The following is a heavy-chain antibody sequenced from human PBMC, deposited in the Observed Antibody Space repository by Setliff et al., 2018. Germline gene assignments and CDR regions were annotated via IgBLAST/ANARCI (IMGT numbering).Heavy chain of an antibody. CDR1: GYTFTNYA. D-gene: IGHD2-2*01. J-gene: IGHJ4*02. V-gene: IGHV1-18*01. Sequence: EASVKVSCKASGYTFTNYAISWVRQAPGQGLEWMGWISAYTGNTYYAPRLQGRVTMTTDTSTTTAYLELRSLTSDDTAVYYCSRLVRYCTQTSCQRASGDDYWGQGTLVTVSS. CDR2: ISAYTGNT. CDR3: SRLVRYCTQTSCQRASGDDY.